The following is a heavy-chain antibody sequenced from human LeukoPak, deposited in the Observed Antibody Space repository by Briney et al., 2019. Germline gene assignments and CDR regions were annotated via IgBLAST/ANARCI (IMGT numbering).Heavy chain of an antibody. CDR3: ARDQGWVGVSVSLDL. CDR1: GGSISSHY. J-gene: IGHJ5*02. V-gene: IGHV4-4*07. D-gene: IGHD3-3*01. CDR2: MFIRGSA. Sequence: SETLSLTCTVSGGSISSHYWNWIRQPAGKGLEWIGRMFIRGSANYSPSLKSRVSMSLDKSRSQFSLNLSSVTAADTAVYYCARDQGWVGVSVSLDLWGPGTLVTVS.